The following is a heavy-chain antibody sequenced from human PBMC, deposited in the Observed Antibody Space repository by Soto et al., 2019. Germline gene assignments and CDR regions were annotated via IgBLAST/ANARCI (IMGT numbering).Heavy chain of an antibody. CDR2: IHSDGSDT. J-gene: IGHJ3*01. V-gene: IGHV3-74*01. CDR3: ARGDRGAFDL. D-gene: IGHD1-26*01. CDR1: GFTFSYYW. Sequence: EVQLVESGGGLVQPGESPRLSCAASGFTFSYYWMHWVRQAPGKGLVWVSRIHSDGSDTTYADSVKGRFTISRDNARNTLDLQMNSLRAEDTAVYYCARGDRGAFDLWGQGTVVTVSS.